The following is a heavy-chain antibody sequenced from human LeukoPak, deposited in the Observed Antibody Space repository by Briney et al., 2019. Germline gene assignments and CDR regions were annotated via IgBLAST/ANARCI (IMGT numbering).Heavy chain of an antibody. J-gene: IGHJ6*02. CDR1: GYSFTSYW. CDR2: IYPGDSDT. Sequence: GEPLKISCKGSGYSFTSYWIGWVRQMPGKGLEWMGIIYPGDSDTRYSPSFQGQVTISADKSISTAYLQWSSLKASDTAMYYCARLPTYYYGSGSYLGYYGMDVWGQGTTVTVSS. V-gene: IGHV5-51*01. D-gene: IGHD3-10*01. CDR3: ARLPTYYYGSGSYLGYYGMDV.